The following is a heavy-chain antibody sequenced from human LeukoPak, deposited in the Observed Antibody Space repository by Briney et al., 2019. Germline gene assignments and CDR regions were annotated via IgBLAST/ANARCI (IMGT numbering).Heavy chain of an antibody. CDR1: GGSISSYY. CDR2: IYYSGST. V-gene: IGHV4-59*08. D-gene: IGHD5-18*01. J-gene: IGHJ4*02. Sequence: SETLSLTCTASGGSISSYYWSWIRQPPGKGLEWIGYIYYSGSTNYNPPLESRVTISVDTSKNQFSLKLTSVTAADTAVYYCARVRGYSYDYWGQGTLVTASS. CDR3: ARVRGYSYDY.